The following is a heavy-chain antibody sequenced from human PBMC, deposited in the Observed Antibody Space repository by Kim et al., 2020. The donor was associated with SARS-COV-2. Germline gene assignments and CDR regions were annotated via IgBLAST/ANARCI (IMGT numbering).Heavy chain of an antibody. CDR2: ISYDGSNK. CDR1: GFTFSSYG. CDR3: AKDPRRWELFPTMIDY. J-gene: IGHJ4*02. V-gene: IGHV3-30*18. Sequence: GGSLRLSCAASGFTFSSYGMHWVRQAPGKGLEWVAVISYDGSNKYYADSVKGRFTISRDNSKNTLYLQMNSLRAEDTAVYYCAKDPRRWELFPTMIDYWGQGTLVTVSS. D-gene: IGHD1-26*01.